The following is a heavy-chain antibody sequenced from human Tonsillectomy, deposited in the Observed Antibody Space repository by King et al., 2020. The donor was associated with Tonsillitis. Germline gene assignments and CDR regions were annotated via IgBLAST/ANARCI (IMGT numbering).Heavy chain of an antibody. CDR1: GYTLTELS. Sequence: QLVQSGAEVKKPGASVKVSCKVSGYTLTELSMHWVRQAPGKGLEWRGGFDPEDGETIYAQKVQGRVTMTENTSTDTAYMELSSLGSEDTAVYYCATEIWFGEGTISRYDYWGQGTLVTVSS. V-gene: IGHV1-24*01. D-gene: IGHD3-10*01. CDR2: FDPEDGET. CDR3: ATEIWFGEGTISRYDY. J-gene: IGHJ4*02.